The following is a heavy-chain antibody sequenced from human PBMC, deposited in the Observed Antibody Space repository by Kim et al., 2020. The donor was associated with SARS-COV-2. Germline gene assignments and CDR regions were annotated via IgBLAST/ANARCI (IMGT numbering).Heavy chain of an antibody. CDR2: IYPGDSDA. J-gene: IGHJ3*01. V-gene: IGHV5-51*01. CDR3: ARHMYSGNYYGAFDV. D-gene: IGHD1-26*01. Sequence: GESLKISCKGSGYTFSTYWIGWVRQLPGKGLEWMGIIYPGDSDARYSPSFQGQVTISADKSISTAYLQWSSLKASDTAIYYCARHMYSGNYYGAFDVWGQGTMVTVSS. CDR1: GYTFSTYW.